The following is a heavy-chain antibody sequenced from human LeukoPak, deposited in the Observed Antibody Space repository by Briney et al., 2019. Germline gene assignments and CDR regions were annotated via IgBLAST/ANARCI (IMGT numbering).Heavy chain of an antibody. Sequence: GGSLRLCCAASGFTFSSFDMHWVRQAPGEGLEWVAFMEYDGNIKYYADSVKGRFTISRDNSKNTLHLQMDSLRPDDTAVYFCARDSIRQQLYYFDYWGRGTLVTVSS. CDR3: ARDSIRQQLYYFDY. CDR1: GFTFSSFD. V-gene: IGHV3-30*19. CDR2: MEYDGNIK. D-gene: IGHD6-13*01. J-gene: IGHJ4*02.